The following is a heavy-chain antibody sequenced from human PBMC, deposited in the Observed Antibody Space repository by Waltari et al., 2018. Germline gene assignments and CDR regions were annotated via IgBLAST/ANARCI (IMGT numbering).Heavy chain of an antibody. J-gene: IGHJ5*01. CDR3: ARQRNNYGDSDS. Sequence: QVQLQESGPGLLKPSQTLSLTCTVSGVSISSGDYFWTWLRQPPGKALEWIGCIYYSENTYYNPSLQSRVSISIDTSKNQFSLKLSSVTAADTAVYYCARQRNNYGDSDSWGQGTLVTVSS. CDR2: IYYSENT. V-gene: IGHV4-30-4*08. CDR1: GVSISSGDYF. D-gene: IGHD4-17*01.